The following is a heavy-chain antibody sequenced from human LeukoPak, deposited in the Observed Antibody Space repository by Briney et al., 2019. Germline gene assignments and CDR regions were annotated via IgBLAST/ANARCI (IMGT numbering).Heavy chain of an antibody. J-gene: IGHJ3*02. CDR3: ARDYVVVVVTEAFDI. CDR2: ISSSSSYI. CDR1: GFTFSSYS. Sequence: WGSLRLSCAASGFTFSSYSMNWVRQAPGKGLEWVSSISSSSSYIYYADSVKGRFTISRDNAKNSLYLQMNSLRAEDTAVYYCARDYVVVVVTEAFDIWGQGTMVTVSS. D-gene: IGHD2-15*01. V-gene: IGHV3-21*01.